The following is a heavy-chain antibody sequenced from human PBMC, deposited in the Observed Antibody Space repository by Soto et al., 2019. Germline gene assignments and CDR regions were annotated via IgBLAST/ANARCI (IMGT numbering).Heavy chain of an antibody. D-gene: IGHD3-16*01. CDR3: ARWGTTGGLDV. CDR2: TSYDGSNN. Sequence: QVHLVESGGGVVQPGTSLRLSCVGSGFTFRSYVIHWVRQAPGKGLEWVALTSYDGSNNYYDDSVNGRFTISRDNSRNTVDLQMDSLRLEDTALYYCARWGTTGGLDVWGQGTLVSVSS. V-gene: IGHV3-30*19. CDR1: GFTFRSYV. J-gene: IGHJ4*02.